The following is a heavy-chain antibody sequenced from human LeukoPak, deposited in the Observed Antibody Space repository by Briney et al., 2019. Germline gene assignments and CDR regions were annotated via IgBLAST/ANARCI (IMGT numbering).Heavy chain of an antibody. CDR3: ARGLRFLEWFDAFDI. D-gene: IGHD3-3*01. CDR1: GGSISSYY. Sequence: MPSETLSLTCTVSGGSISSYYWSWIRQPPRQGLEWIGYIYYSGSTNYNPSLKSRVTISVDTSKNQFSLKLSSVTAADTAVYYCARGLRFLEWFDAFDIWGQGTMVTVSS. V-gene: IGHV4-59*01. CDR2: IYYSGST. J-gene: IGHJ3*02.